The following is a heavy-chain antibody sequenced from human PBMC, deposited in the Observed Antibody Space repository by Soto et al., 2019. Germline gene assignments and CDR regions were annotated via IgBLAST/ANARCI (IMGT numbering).Heavy chain of an antibody. CDR1: GFTFSDYY. J-gene: IGHJ5*02. CDR3: ANFIVGATKVGWFDP. D-gene: IGHD1-26*01. V-gene: IGHV3-11*03. Sequence: GGSLRLSCAASGFTFSDYYMSWIRQAPGKGLEWVSYISSSSSYTNYADSVKGRFTISRDNSKNTLYLQMNSLRAEDTAVYYCANFIVGATKVGWFDPWGQGTLVTVSS. CDR2: ISSSSSYT.